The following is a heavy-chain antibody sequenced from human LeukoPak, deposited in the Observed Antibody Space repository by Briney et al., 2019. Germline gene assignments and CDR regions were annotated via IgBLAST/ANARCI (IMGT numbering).Heavy chain of an antibody. CDR2: IYHSGST. CDR3: ARKNYDFWSGYYKNWFYP. CDR1: GYSISSGYY. Sequence: SETLSLTCTVSGYSISSGYYWGWIRQPPGKGLEWIGSIYHSGSTYYNPSLKSRVTISVDTSKNQFSLKLSSVTAADTAVYYCARKNYDFWSGYYKNWFYPWGQGTLVTVSS. V-gene: IGHV4-38-2*02. J-gene: IGHJ5*02. D-gene: IGHD3-3*01.